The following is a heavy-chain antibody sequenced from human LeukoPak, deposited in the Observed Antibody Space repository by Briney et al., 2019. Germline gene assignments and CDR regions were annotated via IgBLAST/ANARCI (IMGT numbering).Heavy chain of an antibody. CDR3: ARVSSGSYFGYYYYYMDV. V-gene: IGHV3-74*01. CDR1: GFTFSNYW. Sequence: GGSLRLSCAASGFTFSNYWMHWVRQAPGKGLVWVSRINSDGSSTSYADSVKGRFTISRDNAKNTPYLQMNSLRAEDTAVYYCARVSSGSYFGYYYYYMDVWGKGTTVTVSS. D-gene: IGHD1-26*01. CDR2: INSDGSST. J-gene: IGHJ6*03.